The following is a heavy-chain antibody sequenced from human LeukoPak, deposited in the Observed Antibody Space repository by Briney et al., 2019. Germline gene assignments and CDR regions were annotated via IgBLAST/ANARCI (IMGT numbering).Heavy chain of an antibody. Sequence: SETLSLTCSVSGGSISSGGYYWSWIRQHPGKGLEWIGHIYYIGSTYYNPSLKSRVTISVDTSKKQFSLKLSSVTAADTAVYYCARGRFNILTGYYIDSWGQGTLVTVSS. CDR1: GGSISSGGYY. V-gene: IGHV4-31*03. D-gene: IGHD3-9*01. CDR2: IYYIGST. J-gene: IGHJ5*01. CDR3: ARGRFNILTGYYIDS.